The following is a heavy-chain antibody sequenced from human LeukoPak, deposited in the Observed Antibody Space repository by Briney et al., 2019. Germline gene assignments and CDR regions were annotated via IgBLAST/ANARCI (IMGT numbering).Heavy chain of an antibody. CDR3: ARSKRAYYDILRGGMDV. D-gene: IGHD3-9*01. Sequence: GASVKVSCKASGYTVTSYGISWVRQAPGQGREGRGWISAYNGNTNYAQKLQGRVTMTTDTPKRTAYMDLRSLRSDDPAVYYCARSKRAYYDILRGGMDVSGTGTTVTVSS. CDR2: ISAYNGNT. V-gene: IGHV1-18*04. CDR1: GYTVTSYG. J-gene: IGHJ6*04.